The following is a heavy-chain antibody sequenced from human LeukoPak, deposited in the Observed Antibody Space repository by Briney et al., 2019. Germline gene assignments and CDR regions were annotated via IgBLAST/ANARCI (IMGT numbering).Heavy chain of an antibody. CDR3: ARDGGFGGPGGDNWFDS. D-gene: IGHD3-16*01. J-gene: IGHJ5*01. Sequence: GGSLRLSCAASGFTVSAKYMSWLRQGPGKGLDWISSIYSDGGTNYADSVKRRFTISRDNSKNTLYLQMNSLRPEDTAVYYCARDGGFGGPGGDNWFDSWGQGALVTVSS. CDR2: IYSDGGT. CDR1: GFTVSAKY. V-gene: IGHV3-66*02.